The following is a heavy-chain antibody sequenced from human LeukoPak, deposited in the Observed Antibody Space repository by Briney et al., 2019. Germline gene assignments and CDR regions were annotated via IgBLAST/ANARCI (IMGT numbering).Heavy chain of an antibody. CDR2: INNDGSST. CDR3: VRERNNFWSGHHSIFDS. D-gene: IGHD3-3*01. V-gene: IGHV3-74*01. CDR1: GFIFSDHW. Sequence: GGSLRLSCAASGFIFSDHWMHWVRQAPGKGLVWLSRINNDGSSTIYADSVKGRFTFSRDNAENTLFLEMSSLRVEYTAVYYCVRERNNFWSGHHSIFDSWGQGPRVTVSS. J-gene: IGHJ4*02.